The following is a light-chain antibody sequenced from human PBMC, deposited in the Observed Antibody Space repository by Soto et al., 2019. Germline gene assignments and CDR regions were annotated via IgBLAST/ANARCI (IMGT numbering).Light chain of an antibody. CDR3: QQYSNLPLT. CDR1: QSLSGSR. Sequence: EILLTQYPATRSLSPGERATLSCRASQSLSGSRLAWYQQKPGLGPRVLVYGASSRAPGIPDRFSGSGSGTDFTLTISRLEPEDFAVYYCQQYSNLPLTFGGGTKVDIK. V-gene: IGKV3-20*01. CDR2: GAS. J-gene: IGKJ4*01.